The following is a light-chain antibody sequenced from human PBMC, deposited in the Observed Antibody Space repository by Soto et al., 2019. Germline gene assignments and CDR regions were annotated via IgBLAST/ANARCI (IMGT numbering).Light chain of an antibody. J-gene: IGKJ1*01. CDR1: QSVSNNY. CDR2: GAS. CDR3: QQYGSSPCT. V-gene: IGKV3-20*01. Sequence: IVLTQSPGALSLSPGERATLSCRASQSVSNNYLAWYQQIPGQAPRLLIYGASSRATGIPDRFSGSGSGTDFTLTINSLEPEDFAVYHCQQYGSSPCTFGQGANVEIK.